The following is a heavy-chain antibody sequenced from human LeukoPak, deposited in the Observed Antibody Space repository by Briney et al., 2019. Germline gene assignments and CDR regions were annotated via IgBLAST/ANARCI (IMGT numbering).Heavy chain of an antibody. D-gene: IGHD2-15*01. CDR3: AKSEMYCNGGICYPFYYMDV. J-gene: IGHJ6*03. Sequence: GGSLRLSCVVSGFTSRKSVMSWVRQPPGKGLEWVSSSDTDGDTQYADSVKGRFTISRDNSKKTMYLQMKSLRAEDTAVYYCAKSEMYCNGGICYPFYYMDVWGKGTTVTVSS. CDR2: SDTDGDT. CDR1: GFTSRKSV. V-gene: IGHV3-23*01.